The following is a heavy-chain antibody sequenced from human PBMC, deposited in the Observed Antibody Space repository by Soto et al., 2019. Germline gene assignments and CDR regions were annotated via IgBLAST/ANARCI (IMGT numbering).Heavy chain of an antibody. CDR3: AHRRNYDGSWNEGVFDY. J-gene: IGHJ4*02. CDR1: GFSLTSRPVG. Sequence: QITLKESGPTLVKPTQTLTLTCTFSGFSLTSRPVGVGWVRQPPGKALEWLAFIYWDDDKRYSPSLRSTLTVTKDTSTNQVGLTLTNMDPVDTATYYCAHRRNYDGSWNEGVFDYWGQGILVTVSS. D-gene: IGHD3-16*01. V-gene: IGHV2-5*02. CDR2: IYWDDDK.